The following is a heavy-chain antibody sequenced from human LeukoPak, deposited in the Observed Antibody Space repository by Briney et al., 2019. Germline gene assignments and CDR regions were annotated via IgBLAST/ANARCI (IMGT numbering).Heavy chain of an antibody. CDR1: GGSINNYY. CDR3: ARGIVSGVVIPYWYIDL. CDR2: IYYTGST. J-gene: IGHJ2*01. D-gene: IGHD3-3*01. Sequence: NPSETLSLTCTVSGGSINNYYWNWIRQSPGKGLEWIGYIYYTGSTNYSPSLKNRVTISVDTSTTQFSLRLSSVTAADTAVYYCARGIVSGVVIPYWYIDLWGRGTLVTVPS. V-gene: IGHV4-59*01.